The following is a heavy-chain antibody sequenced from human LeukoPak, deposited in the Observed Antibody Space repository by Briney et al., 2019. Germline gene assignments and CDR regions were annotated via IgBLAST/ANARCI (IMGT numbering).Heavy chain of an antibody. CDR3: ARITLGGYFDY. Sequence: SGPTLVNPTETLTLTCTVSGFSLSNARVGVSWIRQPPGKALEWLAYIFSNDEKSYSTSLKSRLTISKDTSTSQVVLTMTNMDPVDTATYYCARITLGGYFDYWGQGTLVTVPS. CDR2: IFSNDEK. CDR1: GFSLSNARVG. V-gene: IGHV2-26*01. J-gene: IGHJ4*02. D-gene: IGHD3-16*01.